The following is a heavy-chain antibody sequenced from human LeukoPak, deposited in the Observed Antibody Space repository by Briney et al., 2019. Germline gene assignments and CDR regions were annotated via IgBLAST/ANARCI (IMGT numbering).Heavy chain of an antibody. CDR1: GYTFTSYG. CDR2: ISAYNGNT. J-gene: IGHJ4*02. Sequence: ASVKVSCKASGYTFTSYGISWVRRAPGQGLEWMGWISAYNGNTNYAQKLQGRVTMTTDTSTSTAYMELRSLRSDDTAVYYCARDLQETYYDFWSGYQSYYFDYWGQGTLVTVSS. V-gene: IGHV1-18*01. CDR3: ARDLQETYYDFWSGYQSYYFDY. D-gene: IGHD3-3*01.